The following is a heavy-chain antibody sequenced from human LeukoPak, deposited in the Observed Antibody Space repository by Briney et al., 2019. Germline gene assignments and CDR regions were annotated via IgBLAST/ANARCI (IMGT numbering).Heavy chain of an antibody. CDR2: IYWTDDY. Sequence: SGPTLVNPTQTLTLTCSFSGFSLSTRGVGVGWIRQPPGSALEWFALIYWTDDYGYSQSLKSRLIITKDTSKNQVVLTMTKMDPVDTATYYCAHYGDYRFLYYFDYWGQGTLVNVSS. CDR1: GFSLSTRGVG. J-gene: IGHJ4*02. D-gene: IGHD4-17*01. V-gene: IGHV2-5*01. CDR3: AHYGDYRFLYYFDY.